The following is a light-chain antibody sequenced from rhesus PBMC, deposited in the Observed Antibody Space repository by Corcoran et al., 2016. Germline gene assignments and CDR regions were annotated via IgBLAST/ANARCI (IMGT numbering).Light chain of an antibody. V-gene: IGKV3-42*03. CDR2: GAS. CDR1: QSASSS. CDR3: HQYSTGQT. Sequence: EIVLTQSPATLSLSPGERATLSCRASQSASSSLAWSQQKPEQAPRLLIYGASNRATGIPDRFSGSGSRTDFTLTISSLEPEDLSVYFLHQYSTGQTFGQGTKVEIK. J-gene: IGKJ1*01.